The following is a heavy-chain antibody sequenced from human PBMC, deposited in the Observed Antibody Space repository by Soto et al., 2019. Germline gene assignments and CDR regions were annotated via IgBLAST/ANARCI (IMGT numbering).Heavy chain of an antibody. CDR3: AKESDAEQLGSPLY. V-gene: IGHV3-30*18. CDR1: GFTFSSYG. D-gene: IGHD7-27*01. CDR2: ISYDGSNK. Sequence: GGSLRLSCAASGFTFSSYGMHWVRQAPGKGLEWVAVISYDGSNKYYADSVKGRFTISRDNSKNTLYLQMNSLRAEDTAVYYCAKESDAEQLGSPLYWGQGTLVTVSS. J-gene: IGHJ4*02.